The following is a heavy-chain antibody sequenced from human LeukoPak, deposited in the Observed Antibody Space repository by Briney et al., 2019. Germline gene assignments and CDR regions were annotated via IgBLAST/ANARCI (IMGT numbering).Heavy chain of an antibody. J-gene: IGHJ4*02. CDR2: IRYDGSNK. CDR1: GFTFSSYG. Sequence: LSGRSLRLSCAASGFTFSSYGMHWVRQAPGKGLEWVAVIRYDGSNKYYADSVKGRFTISRDNSKNTLYLQMNSLRAEDTAVYYCAKANRDSSSCDYWGQGTLVTVSS. D-gene: IGHD6-13*01. V-gene: IGHV3-33*06. CDR3: AKANRDSSSCDY.